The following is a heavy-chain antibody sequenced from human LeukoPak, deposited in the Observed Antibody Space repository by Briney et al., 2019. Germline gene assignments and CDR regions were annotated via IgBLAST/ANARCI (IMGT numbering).Heavy chain of an antibody. CDR2: IQFDGNGE. Sequence: PGGSLRLSCAASGFTFSSYGMHWVRQAPGTGLEWVAFIQFDGNGEYYADSVKGRFTISRDNSKDTLYLQMNSLKGDDTAVYYCAKDSAFYYIDVWGKGTTVIISS. CDR1: GFTFSSYG. V-gene: IGHV3-30*02. J-gene: IGHJ6*03. D-gene: IGHD3-10*01. CDR3: AKDSAFYYIDV.